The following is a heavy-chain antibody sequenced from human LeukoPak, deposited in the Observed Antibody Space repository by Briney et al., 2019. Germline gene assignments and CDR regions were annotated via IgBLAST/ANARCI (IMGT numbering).Heavy chain of an antibody. D-gene: IGHD2-2*01. CDR2: ISGSGDST. V-gene: IGHV3-23*01. CDR1: EFSFGSYA. CDR3: ARGSTSSSDMDV. J-gene: IGHJ6*03. Sequence: PGGSLRLSCAASEFSFGSYAMSWARQAPGKGLQWVSGISGSGDSTYYADSVNGRFTISRDNSKNTLYLQMNSLRAEDTAVYYCARGSTSSSDMDVWGKGTTVTVSS.